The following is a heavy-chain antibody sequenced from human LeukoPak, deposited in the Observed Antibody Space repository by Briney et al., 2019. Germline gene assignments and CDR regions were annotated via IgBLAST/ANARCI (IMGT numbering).Heavy chain of an antibody. CDR1: GFTFSSYA. Sequence: GGSLRLSCAASGFTFSSYAMSWVRQAPGKGLEWVSAISGSGGSTYYADSVKGRFTISRDNSKNTLYLQMNSLRAEDTAVYYCAKVNGFGELLNYYYGLDVWGQGTTVTVSS. CDR3: AKVNGFGELLNYYYGLDV. J-gene: IGHJ6*02. CDR2: ISGSGGST. D-gene: IGHD3-10*01. V-gene: IGHV3-23*01.